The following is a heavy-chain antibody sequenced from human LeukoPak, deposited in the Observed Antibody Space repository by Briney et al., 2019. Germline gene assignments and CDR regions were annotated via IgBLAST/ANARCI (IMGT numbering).Heavy chain of an antibody. V-gene: IGHV3-11*01. J-gene: IGHJ4*02. CDR1: GFTFREYY. CDR3: ARGEKGRRGYSYGSGY. CDR2: ISSSGSTI. D-gene: IGHD5-18*01. Sequence: GGSLRLSCAASGFTFREYYMSWIRQAPGKGLEWVSYISSSGSTIYYADSVKGRFTISRDNAKNSLYLQMNSLRAEDTAVYYCARGEKGRRGYSYGSGYWGQGTLATVSS.